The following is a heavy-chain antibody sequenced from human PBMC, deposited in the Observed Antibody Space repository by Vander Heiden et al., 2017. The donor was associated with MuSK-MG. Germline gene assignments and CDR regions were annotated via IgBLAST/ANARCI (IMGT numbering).Heavy chain of an antibody. CDR3: ARHDNLVRGVIVTAAIDY. J-gene: IGHJ4*02. D-gene: IGHD3-10*01. CDR1: GGTFSSYA. CDR2: IIPIFGTA. Sequence: QVQLVQSGAEVKKPGSSVKVSCKASGGTFSSYALSWVRQAPGQGLEWMGGIIPIFGTANYAQKFQGRVTITADESTSTAYMELSSLRSEDTAVYYCARHDNLVRGVIVTAAIDYWGQGTLVTVSS. V-gene: IGHV1-69*01.